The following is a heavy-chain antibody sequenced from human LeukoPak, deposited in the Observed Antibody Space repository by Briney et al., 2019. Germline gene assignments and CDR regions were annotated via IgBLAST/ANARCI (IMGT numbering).Heavy chain of an antibody. V-gene: IGHV1-69*13. CDR1: GYTFTSYY. CDR3: ARDLHISDYGMDV. J-gene: IGHJ6*02. Sequence: ASVKVSCKASGYTFTSYYMHWVRQAPGQGLEWMGGIIPIFGTANYAQKFQGRVTITADESTSTAYMELSSLRSEDTAVYYCARDLHISDYGMDVWGQGTTVTVSS. CDR2: IIPIFGTA.